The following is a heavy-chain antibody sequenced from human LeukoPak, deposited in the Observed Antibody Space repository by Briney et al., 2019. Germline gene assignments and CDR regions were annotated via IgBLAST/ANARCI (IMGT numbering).Heavy chain of an antibody. CDR2: ISYDGSNK. CDR3: AKDLLFDY. CDR1: GFTFSSYG. V-gene: IGHV3-30*18. Sequence: QTGGPLRLSCAASGFTFSSYGMHWVRQAPGKGLEWVAVISYDGSNKYYADSVKGRFTISRDNSKNTLYLQMNSLRAEDTAVYYCAKDLLFDYWGQGTLVTVSS. J-gene: IGHJ4*02. D-gene: IGHD2/OR15-2a*01.